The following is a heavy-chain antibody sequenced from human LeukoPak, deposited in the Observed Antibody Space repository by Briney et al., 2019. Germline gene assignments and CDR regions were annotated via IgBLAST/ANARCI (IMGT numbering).Heavy chain of an antibody. CDR3: AKDVSEHHTLWGSYCSDY. CDR1: GFTFRSYA. Sequence: PGGSLRLSCAASGFTFRSYAMSWVRQAPGKGLEWVSSITGGGGSTYYADSVKGRFTVSRDNSKNTLYLQMNSLTAEDAAVYYCAKDVSEHHTLWGSYCSDYWRQGTLVTVSA. CDR2: ITGGGGST. V-gene: IGHV3-23*01. J-gene: IGHJ4*02. D-gene: IGHD3-16*02.